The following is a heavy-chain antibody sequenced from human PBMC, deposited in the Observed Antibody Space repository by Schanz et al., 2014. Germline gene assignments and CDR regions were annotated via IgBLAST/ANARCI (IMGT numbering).Heavy chain of an antibody. V-gene: IGHV3-48*01. CDR1: GFAFSSYS. CDR2: ISSSGTTI. J-gene: IGHJ4*02. D-gene: IGHD5-12*01. CDR3: ASPSGYSDYGTYFDF. Sequence: QLVGSGGGLIQPGGSLRLSYTASGFAFSSYSMNWVRQAPGKGLEWVSYISSSGTTIYYADSVKGRFTISRDNAKNSLFLQMNSLRVEDTAVYYCASPSGYSDYGTYFDFWGQGTLVTVSS.